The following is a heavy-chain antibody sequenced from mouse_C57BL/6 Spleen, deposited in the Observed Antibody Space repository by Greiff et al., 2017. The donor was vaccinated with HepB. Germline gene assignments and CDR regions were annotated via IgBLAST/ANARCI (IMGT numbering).Heavy chain of an antibody. D-gene: IGHD1-1*01. CDR2: IHPNSGST. CDR1: GYTFTSYW. J-gene: IGHJ4*01. CDR3: ARELNYYGSSYAMDY. Sequence: VQLQQPGAELVKPGASVKLSCKASGYTFTSYWMHWVKQRPGQGLEWIGMIHPNSGSTNYNEKFKSKATLTVDKSSSTAYMQLSSLTSEDSAVYYCARELNYYGSSYAMDYWGQGTSVTVSS. V-gene: IGHV1-64*01.